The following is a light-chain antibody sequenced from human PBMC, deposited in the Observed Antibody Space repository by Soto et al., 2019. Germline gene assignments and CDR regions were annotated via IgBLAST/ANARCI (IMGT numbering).Light chain of an antibody. CDR2: AAS. V-gene: IGKV3-20*01. CDR1: QSISSSY. Sequence: EIVLTQSPGTLSLSPGERATLSCRARQSISSSYLGWYKQKPGQAPRLLIYAASNRATGIPDRFSGSGSATDFTLTISRLETEDFAVYYCQQYGSSPYTFGQGTKLEIK. CDR3: QQYGSSPYT. J-gene: IGKJ2*01.